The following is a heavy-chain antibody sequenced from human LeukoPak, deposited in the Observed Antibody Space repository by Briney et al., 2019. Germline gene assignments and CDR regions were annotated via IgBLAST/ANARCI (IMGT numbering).Heavy chain of an antibody. CDR1: GDSVSSNSVT. CDR2: TYYRSTWYN. CDR3: ARRLTQYDCFDP. Sequence: QTLSLTCAISGDSVSSNSVTWYWIRQSPSRGLEWLGRTYYRSTWYNDYAVSVRGRITVNPDTSKNQFSLHLNSVTPEDTAVYYCARRLTQYDCFDPWGQGILVTVSS. D-gene: IGHD2-2*01. J-gene: IGHJ5*02. V-gene: IGHV6-1*01.